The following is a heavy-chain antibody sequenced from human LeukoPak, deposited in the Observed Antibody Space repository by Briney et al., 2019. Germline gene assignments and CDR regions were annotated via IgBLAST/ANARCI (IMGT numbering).Heavy chain of an antibody. V-gene: IGHV4-59*01. CDR3: GGGGPPSSIAAPPGGSWFAP. CDR1: GGSISSYY. D-gene: IGHD6-6*01. J-gene: IGHJ5*02. Sequence: PSETLSLTCTVSGGSISSYYWSWIRQPPGKGLEWIGYIYYSGSTNYNPSLKSRVTISVDTSKNQFSLKLSSVTAADPAVYYCGGGGPPSSIAAPPGGSWFAPGGKGTLSPSP. CDR2: IYYSGST.